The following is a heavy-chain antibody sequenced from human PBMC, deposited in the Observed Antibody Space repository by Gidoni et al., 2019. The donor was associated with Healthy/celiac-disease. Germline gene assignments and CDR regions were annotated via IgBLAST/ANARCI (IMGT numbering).Heavy chain of an antibody. V-gene: IGHV3-9*01. J-gene: IGHJ4*02. CDR1: GFTFDDYA. Sequence: EVQLVESGGGVVQPGRSLRLPCAASGFTFDDYAMHWVRQAPGKGLEWVSGISWNSGSIGYADSVKGRFTISRDNAKNSLYLQMNSLRAEDTALYYCARAEGVFDYWGQGTLVTVSS. CDR2: ISWNSGSI. D-gene: IGHD3-16*01. CDR3: ARAEGVFDY.